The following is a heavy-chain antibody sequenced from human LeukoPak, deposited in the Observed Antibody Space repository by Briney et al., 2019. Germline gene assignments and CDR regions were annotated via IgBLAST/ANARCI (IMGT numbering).Heavy chain of an antibody. J-gene: IGHJ3*02. V-gene: IGHV3-23*01. CDR2: ISGSGGST. CDR1: GFTFSSYA. CDR3: AKDSPPPQIPYSSSWHGAFDI. Sequence: GGSLRLSCAASGFTFSSYAMSWVRQAPGKGLEWVSAISGSGGSTYYADSVKGRFTISGDNSKNTLYLQMNSLRAEDTAVYYCAKDSPPPQIPYSSSWHGAFDIWGQGTMVTVSS. D-gene: IGHD6-13*01.